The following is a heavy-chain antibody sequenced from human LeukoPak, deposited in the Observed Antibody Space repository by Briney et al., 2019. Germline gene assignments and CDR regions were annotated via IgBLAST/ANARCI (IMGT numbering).Heavy chain of an antibody. Sequence: GESLKISCKASGYSFTNYWINWVRQMPGKGLEWMGRIDPSDSYYMYRPSFQGHVTISADKSISTAYLQWSSLKASDSAMYYCARVLGYSYGWNYWGQGTLVTVSS. CDR1: GYSFTNYW. CDR3: ARVLGYSYGWNY. D-gene: IGHD5-18*01. CDR2: IDPSDSYY. J-gene: IGHJ4*02. V-gene: IGHV5-10-1*01.